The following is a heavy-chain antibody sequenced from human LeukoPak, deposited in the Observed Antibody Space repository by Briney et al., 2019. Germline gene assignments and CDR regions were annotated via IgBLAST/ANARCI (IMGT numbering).Heavy chain of an antibody. CDR2: ISSSGSTI. CDR1: GFTFSSYE. J-gene: IGHJ4*02. V-gene: IGHV3-48*03. D-gene: IGHD3-10*01. CDR3: ARVWFGELYFDY. Sequence: HSGGSLRLSCAASGFTFSSYEMNWVRQAPGKGLEWVSYISSSGSTIYYADSVKGRFTISRDNAKNSLYLQMNSLRAEDTAVYYCARVWFGELYFDYWGQGTLVTVSP.